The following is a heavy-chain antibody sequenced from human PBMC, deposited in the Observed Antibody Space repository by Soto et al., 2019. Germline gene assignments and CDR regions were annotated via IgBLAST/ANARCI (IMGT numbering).Heavy chain of an antibody. J-gene: IGHJ4*02. D-gene: IGHD1-26*01. CDR1: GGSISSDY. CDR2: IYYSGST. Sequence: QVQLQESGPGLVKPSETLSLTCTVSGGSISSDYWSWIRQPPGKGLEWIGYIYYSGSTNYNPSLKCRNPILVDTSKNRFSLKLSSVTAADTGVYYCARWSRYYFDYWGQGTLVTVSS. V-gene: IGHV4-59*01. CDR3: ARWSRYYFDY.